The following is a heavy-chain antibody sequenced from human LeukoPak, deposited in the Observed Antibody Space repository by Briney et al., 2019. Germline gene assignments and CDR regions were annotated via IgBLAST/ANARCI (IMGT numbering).Heavy chain of an antibody. V-gene: IGHV3-30-3*01. J-gene: IGHJ6*02. CDR3: ARTAVYSYSRMDV. CDR1: GFTFSSYS. Sequence: LGGSLRLSCAAAGFTFSSYSMHWVRQAPGKGLEWVAVISYDGSNKYYADSVNGRFTISRDNSKNTLYLQMTRLRGEDTAAYSCARTAVYSYSRMDVWGQGTTVPVSS. CDR2: ISYDGSNK. D-gene: IGHD2-2*01.